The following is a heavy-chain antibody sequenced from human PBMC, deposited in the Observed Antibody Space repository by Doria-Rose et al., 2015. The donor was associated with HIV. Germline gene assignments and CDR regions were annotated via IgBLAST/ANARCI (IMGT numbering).Heavy chain of an antibody. Sequence: QVTLKESGPVLVKPTETLTLTCTVSGVSLSSPGMGVSWIRQPPGKALEWLANISSDDERSDKPSLKSRLTIARGTAKGQVVLTWTDMDPWDTATYYCARIKSSRWYHKYYFDFWGQGTVVIVSA. V-gene: IGHV2-26*01. CDR3: ARIKSSRWYHKYYFDF. J-gene: IGHJ4*02. CDR2: ISSDDER. CDR1: GVSLSSPGMG. D-gene: IGHD6-13*01.